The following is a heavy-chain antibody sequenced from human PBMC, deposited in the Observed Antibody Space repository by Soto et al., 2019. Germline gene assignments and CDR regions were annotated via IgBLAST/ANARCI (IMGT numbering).Heavy chain of an antibody. Sequence: GGSLRLSCAASGFTFSSYSMNWVRQAPGKGLEWVSSISSSSSYIYYADSVKGRFTISRDNAKNSLYLQMNSLRAEDTAVYYCARGQGKVAAHNDYSYYMDFWGKGTTVTVFS. D-gene: IGHD2-15*01. CDR1: GFTFSSYS. CDR3: ARGQGKVAAHNDYSYYMDF. CDR2: ISSSSSYI. J-gene: IGHJ6*03. V-gene: IGHV3-21*01.